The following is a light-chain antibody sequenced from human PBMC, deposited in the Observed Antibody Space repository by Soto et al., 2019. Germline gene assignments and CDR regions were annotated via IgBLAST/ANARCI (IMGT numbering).Light chain of an antibody. CDR2: EVR. CDR3: SSYTSSHTVD. Sequence: QSALTQPASVSGSPGQSITISCTATSSDVGDYNYVSWYQQYPGEAPKLMIYEVRNRPSGVSNRFSGSKSGNTASLTISGLQAEDEADYYCSSYTSSHTVDFGGGTKLTVL. V-gene: IGLV2-14*01. CDR1: SSDVGDYNY. J-gene: IGLJ2*01.